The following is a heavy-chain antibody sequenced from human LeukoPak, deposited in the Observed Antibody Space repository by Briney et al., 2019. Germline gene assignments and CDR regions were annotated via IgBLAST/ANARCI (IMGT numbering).Heavy chain of an antibody. Sequence: PSETLSLTCAVYGGSFSGYYWSWIRQPPGKGLEWIGEINHSGSTNYNPSLKSRVTISVDTSKNQFSLKLSSVTAADTAVYYCARNCRSYGPYGMDVWGQGTTVTVS. CDR3: ARNCRSYGPYGMDV. CDR2: INHSGST. V-gene: IGHV4-34*01. CDR1: GGSFSGYY. J-gene: IGHJ6*02. D-gene: IGHD5-18*01.